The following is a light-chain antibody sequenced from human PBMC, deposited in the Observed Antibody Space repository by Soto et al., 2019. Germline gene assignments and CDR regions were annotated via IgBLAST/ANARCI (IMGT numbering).Light chain of an antibody. J-gene: IGKJ1*01. Sequence: EIVMTQSPATLSVSPGERVTLSCRASQSLNTNLAWYQQKPGQAPRLLIYRASTRATGVPARFSGSGSGTEFTLTISGLQSEDFAVYYCHQYNTWPPWTFGPGTKVDIK. CDR1: QSLNTN. CDR2: RAS. CDR3: HQYNTWPPWT. V-gene: IGKV3-15*01.